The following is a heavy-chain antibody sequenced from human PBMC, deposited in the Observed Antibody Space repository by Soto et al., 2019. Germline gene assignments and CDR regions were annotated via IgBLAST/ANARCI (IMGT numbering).Heavy chain of an antibody. Sequence: ASVKVSCKASGYTFTSYDINWVRQATGQGLEWMGWMNPNSGNTGYAQKFQGRVTMTRNTSISTAYMELSSLRSEDTAVYYCARGWSILTGHYYYYYYGMDVWGQGTTVTVYS. J-gene: IGHJ6*02. D-gene: IGHD3-9*01. V-gene: IGHV1-8*01. CDR1: GYTFTSYD. CDR2: MNPNSGNT. CDR3: ARGWSILTGHYYYYYYGMDV.